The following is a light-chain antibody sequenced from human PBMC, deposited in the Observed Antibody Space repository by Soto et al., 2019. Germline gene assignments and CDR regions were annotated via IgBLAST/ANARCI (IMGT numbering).Light chain of an antibody. V-gene: IGLV1-40*01. Sequence: QSVLTQPPSVSGAPGQRVTISCTGGSSNIGADFDVHCYQHLPGTAPKLLISHNNNRPSGVPDLFSGSKSGTSASLAITGLQADDEAVYYCQSRDSSLSSSWVFGGGTKLTVL. J-gene: IGLJ3*02. CDR3: QSRDSSLSSSWV. CDR1: SSNIGADFD. CDR2: HNN.